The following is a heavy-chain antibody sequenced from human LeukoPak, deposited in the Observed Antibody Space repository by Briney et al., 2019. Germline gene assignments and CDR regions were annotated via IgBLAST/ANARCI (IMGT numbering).Heavy chain of an antibody. J-gene: IGHJ4*02. CDR3: AKEQGLWFGESNSPTGY. CDR2: ISGSGGST. D-gene: IGHD3-10*01. V-gene: IGHV3-23*01. Sequence: GGSLRLSCAASGFTFSSYAMSWVRQAPGKGLEWVSAISGSGGSTYYADSVKGRFTISRDNSKNTLYLQMNSLRAEDTAVYYCAKEQGLWFGESNSPTGYWGQGTLVTVSS. CDR1: GFTFSSYA.